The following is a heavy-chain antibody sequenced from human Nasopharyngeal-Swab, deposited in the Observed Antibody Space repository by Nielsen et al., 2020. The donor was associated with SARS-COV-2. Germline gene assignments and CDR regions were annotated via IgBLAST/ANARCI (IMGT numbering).Heavy chain of an antibody. CDR3: AKKGSCSSTSCYYYDYYYMDV. V-gene: IGHV3-23*01. CDR1: GFTFSSYA. D-gene: IGHD2-2*01. CDR2: ISGSGGST. Sequence: GESLKISCAASGFTFSSYAMSWVRQAPGKGLEWVSTISGSGGSTYYADPVKGRFTISRDNSKNTLYLQMTSLRAEDTAVYYCAKKGSCSSTSCYYYDYYYMDVWGKGTTVTVSS. J-gene: IGHJ6*03.